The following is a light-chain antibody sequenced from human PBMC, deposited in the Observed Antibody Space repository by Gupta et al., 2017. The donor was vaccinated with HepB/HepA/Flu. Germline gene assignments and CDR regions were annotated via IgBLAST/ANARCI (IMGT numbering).Light chain of an antibody. J-gene: IGLJ2*01. CDR1: NIGDYR. CDR3: QVWDSGYDRVV. Sequence: SYVLTQTPSVSVAPRKTDSMTCWGNNIGDYRVTWFKQKPRQGPWMVIYEESDGPSGIPDRFFCSIVGRTATLIIYRFGAGDEDGYFCQVWDSGYDRVVFGGGTKLTVL. CDR2: EES. V-gene: IGLV3-21*01.